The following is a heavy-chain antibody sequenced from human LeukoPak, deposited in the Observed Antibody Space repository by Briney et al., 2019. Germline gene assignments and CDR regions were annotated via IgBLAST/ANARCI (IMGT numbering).Heavy chain of an antibody. CDR3: ARGTVTTELYYYYGMDV. CDR1: GGTFSSYA. CDR2: IIPIFGTA. J-gene: IGHJ6*02. Sequence: ASVKVSCKASGGTFSSYAISWVRQALGQGLEWMGGIIPIFGTANYAQKFQGRVTITADESTSTAYMELSSLRSEDTAVYYCARGTVTTELYYYYGMDVWGQGTTVTISS. D-gene: IGHD4-11*01. V-gene: IGHV1-69*13.